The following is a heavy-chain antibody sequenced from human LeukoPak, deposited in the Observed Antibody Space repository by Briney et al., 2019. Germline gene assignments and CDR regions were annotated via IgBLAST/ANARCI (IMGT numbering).Heavy chain of an antibody. Sequence: KPSETLSLTCSVPGGSMSDSITWGWVRQPPGKGLEWLANIHDDGRTAPNPSLRSRLTISQDRSKNQFSLKVSSVTAADTAFYYCAKVLTAAGLDLWGQGILVTVSS. CDR3: AKVLTAAGLDL. J-gene: IGHJ5*02. CDR1: GGSMSDSIT. V-gene: IGHV4/OR15-8*01. D-gene: IGHD6-25*01. CDR2: IHDDGRT.